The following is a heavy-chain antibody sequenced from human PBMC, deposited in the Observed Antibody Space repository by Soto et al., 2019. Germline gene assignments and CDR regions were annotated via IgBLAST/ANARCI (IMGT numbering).Heavy chain of an antibody. CDR3: AAGYYYDSSGYYYYYGMDV. J-gene: IGHJ6*02. CDR1: GFTFSSYP. V-gene: IGHV3-23*01. Sequence: EVQLLESGGGLVQPGGSLRLSCAASGFTFSSYPMSWVRQAPGKGLEWVSAISGSGGSTYYADSVKGRFTISRDNSKNTLYLQMNSLRAEDTAVYYCAAGYYYDSSGYYYYYGMDVWGQGTTVTVSS. D-gene: IGHD3-22*01. CDR2: ISGSGGST.